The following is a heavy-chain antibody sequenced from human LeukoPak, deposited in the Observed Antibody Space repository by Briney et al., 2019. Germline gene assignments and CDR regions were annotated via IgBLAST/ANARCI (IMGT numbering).Heavy chain of an antibody. Sequence: PGGSLRLSCAASGFTFDDYAMHWVRQAPGKGLEWVSGISWNSGSIGYADSVKGRFTISRDNAKNSLYLQMNSLRAEDTALYYCAVKARDYFDYWGQGTLVTVSS. CDR3: AVKARDYFDY. CDR1: GFTFDDYA. V-gene: IGHV3-9*01. J-gene: IGHJ4*02. D-gene: IGHD2-21*01. CDR2: ISWNSGSI.